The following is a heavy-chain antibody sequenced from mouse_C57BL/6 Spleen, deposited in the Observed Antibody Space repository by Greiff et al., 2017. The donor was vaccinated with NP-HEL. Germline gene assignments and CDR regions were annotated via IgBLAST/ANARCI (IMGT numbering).Heavy chain of an antibody. CDR2: IYPRSGNT. CDR3: ARRGVYYGSSHYFDY. Sequence: VQLQQSGAELARPGASVKLSCKASGYTFTSYGISWVKQRTGQGLEWIGEIYPRSGNTYYNEKFKGKATLTADNSSSTAYMELRSLTSEDSAVYFCARRGVYYGSSHYFDYWGQGTTLTVSS. CDR1: GYTFTSYG. D-gene: IGHD1-1*01. J-gene: IGHJ2*01. V-gene: IGHV1-81*01.